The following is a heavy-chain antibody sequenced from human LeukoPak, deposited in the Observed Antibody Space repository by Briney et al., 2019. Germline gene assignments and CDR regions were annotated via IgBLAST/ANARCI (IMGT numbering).Heavy chain of an antibody. CDR1: GYTFTSYG. D-gene: IGHD3-3*01. CDR2: ISAYNGNT. J-gene: IGHJ3*02. Sequence: GASVKVSCKASGYTFTSYGISWVRQAPGQGLEWMGWISAYNGNTNYAQKLQGRVTMTTDTSTSTAYMELSSLRSEDTAVYYCARASHLNYDSENDAFDIWGQGTMVTVSS. V-gene: IGHV1-18*01. CDR3: ARASHLNYDSENDAFDI.